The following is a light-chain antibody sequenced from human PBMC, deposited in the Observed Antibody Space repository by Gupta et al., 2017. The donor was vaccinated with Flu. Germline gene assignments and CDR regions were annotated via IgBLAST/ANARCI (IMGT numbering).Light chain of an antibody. V-gene: IGKV4-1*01. CDR3: QQYYSTPYS. Sequence: DIVMTQSPDSLAVSLGERATINCKSSQSVLYSSNNKNYLAWYRQKPGQPPKLLIYWASTRESGVPDRFTGSGSGTDFTLTISSLQAEDVAVYYCQQYYSTPYSFGQGTQLETK. CDR2: WAS. CDR1: QSVLYSSNNKNY. J-gene: IGKJ2*03.